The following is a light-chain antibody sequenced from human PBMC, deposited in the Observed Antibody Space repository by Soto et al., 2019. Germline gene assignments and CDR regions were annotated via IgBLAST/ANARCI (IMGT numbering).Light chain of an antibody. V-gene: IGLV2-14*03. CDR2: DVS. CDR3: SSYTSSIPLVV. J-gene: IGLJ2*01. CDR1: SSDVGGYNY. Sequence: QSALTQPASGSGSPGQSITISCTGTSSDVGGYNYVSWYQHHPGKAPKLIIYDVSNRPSGVSNRFSGSKSGNTASLTISGLQAEDEADYYCSSYTSSIPLVVFGGGTKLTVL.